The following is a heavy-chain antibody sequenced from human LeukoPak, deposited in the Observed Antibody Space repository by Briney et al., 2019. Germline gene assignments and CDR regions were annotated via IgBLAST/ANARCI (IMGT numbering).Heavy chain of an antibody. V-gene: IGHV4-59*01. CDR1: SGSISSYY. CDR3: ARGSLSTVLDYYYMDV. J-gene: IGHJ6*03. D-gene: IGHD3-10*01. CDR2: IYYSGST. Sequence: SETLSLTCTVSSGSISSYYWSWIRQPPGKGLEWIGYIYYSGSTNYNPSLKSRVTISVDTSKNQFSLKLSSVTAADTAVYYCARGSLSTVLDYYYMDVWGKGTTVTVSS.